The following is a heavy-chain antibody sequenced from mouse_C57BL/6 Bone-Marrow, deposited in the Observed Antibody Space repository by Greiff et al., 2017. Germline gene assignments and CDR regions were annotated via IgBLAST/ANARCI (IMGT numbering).Heavy chain of an antibody. V-gene: IGHV1-80*01. D-gene: IGHD1-1*01. CDR1: GYAFSSYW. CDR2: IYPGDGDT. J-gene: IGHJ1*03. CDR3: ARSRASSPYFDV. Sequence: VQLQQSGAELVKPGASVRISCKASGYAFSSYWMSWVKQRPGKGLEWIGQIYPGDGDTTSNGKFKGKATLTAAKSSNTAYMQLRSLTTADSAVDCGARSRASSPYFDVWGTGTTATVTA.